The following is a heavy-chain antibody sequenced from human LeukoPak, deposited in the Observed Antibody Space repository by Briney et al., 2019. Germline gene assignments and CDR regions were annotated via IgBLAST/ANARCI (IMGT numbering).Heavy chain of an antibody. V-gene: IGHV1-8*03. D-gene: IGHD3-22*01. CDR2: MNPNSGNT. CDR1: GYTFTSYD. Sequence: ASVKVSCKASGYTFTSYDINWVRQATGQGLEWMGWMNPNSGNTGYAQKFQGRVTITRNTSISTAYMELSSLRSEDTAVYYCALYYYDSSGHSYFDYWGQGTLVTVSS. CDR3: ALYYYDSSGHSYFDY. J-gene: IGHJ4*02.